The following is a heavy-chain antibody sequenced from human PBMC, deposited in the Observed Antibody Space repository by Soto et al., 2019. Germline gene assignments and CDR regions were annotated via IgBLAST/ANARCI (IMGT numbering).Heavy chain of an antibody. Sequence: GGSLRLSCAASGFTFSSYAMHWVRQAPGKGLEYGSAISSNGGSTYYANSVKGRFTISRDNSKNTLYLQMGSLRAEDMAVYYCARDKSYYYDSSGFMDVWGQGTTVTVSS. D-gene: IGHD3-22*01. CDR1: GFTFSSYA. J-gene: IGHJ6*02. V-gene: IGHV3-64*01. CDR2: ISSNGGST. CDR3: ARDKSYYYDSSGFMDV.